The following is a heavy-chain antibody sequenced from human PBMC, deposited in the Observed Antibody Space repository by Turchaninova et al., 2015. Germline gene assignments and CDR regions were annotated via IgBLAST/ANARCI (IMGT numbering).Heavy chain of an antibody. Sequence: EVQLVESGGGLVQHGGSLGISGAASGFTFVDFAMPRVRQCPRKGLDWCLTISWNSCSTGYSDSVKGRFTISRDNAKNSLYLQMNSLRADDSALYYCVKDTAYSGYDPEMDVWGIGTTVTVSS. CDR3: VKDTAYSGYDPEMDV. D-gene: IGHD5-12*01. V-gene: IGHV3-9*01. CDR1: GFTFVDFA. CDR2: ISWNSCST. J-gene: IGHJ6*04.